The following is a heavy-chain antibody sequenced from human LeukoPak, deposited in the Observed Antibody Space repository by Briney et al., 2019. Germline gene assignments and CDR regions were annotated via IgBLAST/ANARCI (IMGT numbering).Heavy chain of an antibody. CDR3: ARVGIGDWFDP. CDR2: IYYSGSI. Sequence: SETLSLTCTVSGGSISSSSFHWGWIRQPPGKGLEWIGSIYYSGSIYYNSSLKSRVTISVDTSKNQFSLKLSSVTAADTAVYYCARVGIGDWFDPWGQGTLVTVSS. V-gene: IGHV4-39*01. J-gene: IGHJ5*02. CDR1: GGSISSSSFH. D-gene: IGHD1-14*01.